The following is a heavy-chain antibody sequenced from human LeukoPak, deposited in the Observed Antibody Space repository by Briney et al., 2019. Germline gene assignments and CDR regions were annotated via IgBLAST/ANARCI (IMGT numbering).Heavy chain of an antibody. J-gene: IGHJ4*02. V-gene: IGHV3-21*01. Sequence: SGGSLRLSCGASGFTFSSYSMSWVRQAPGKGPEWVLFISSRSTYIYYADSVKGRFTISRDNAKNSLYLQMNSLRAEDTAVYYCARDSIGLTGYSPCDYWGQGTLVTVSS. CDR1: GFTFSSYS. D-gene: IGHD3-9*01. CDR2: ISSRSTYI. CDR3: ARDSIGLTGYSPCDY.